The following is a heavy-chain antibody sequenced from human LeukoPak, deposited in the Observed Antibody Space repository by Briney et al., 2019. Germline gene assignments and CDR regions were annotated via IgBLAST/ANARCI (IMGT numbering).Heavy chain of an antibody. D-gene: IGHD6-6*01. V-gene: IGHV3-23*01. CDR1: GFTFSTYA. Sequence: GGSLRLSCAASGFTFSTYAMSWVRQAPGKGLEWVSAISGSDGTTYHADSVKGRFTISRDNSKNMLYLQMNYLRAEDTAVYYCAKERGYSSSSFDYWGQGTLVTVSS. CDR3: AKERGYSSSSFDY. J-gene: IGHJ4*02. CDR2: ISGSDGTT.